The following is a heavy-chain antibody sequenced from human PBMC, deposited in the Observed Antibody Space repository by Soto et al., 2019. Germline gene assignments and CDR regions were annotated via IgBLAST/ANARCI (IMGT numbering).Heavy chain of an antibody. Sequence: SETLSLTCTVSGGSISSSSYYWGWIRQPPGKGLEWIGSIYYSGSTYYNPSLKSRVTISVETSKNQFTLKLSAVTAADTAVYYMARRRGPQGYYYDSSGYRGPHPHYFDYWGQGTLVTVSS. CDR2: IYYSGST. CDR1: GGSISSSSYY. CDR3: ARRRGPQGYYYDSSGYRGPHPHYFDY. V-gene: IGHV4-39*01. D-gene: IGHD3-22*01. J-gene: IGHJ4*02.